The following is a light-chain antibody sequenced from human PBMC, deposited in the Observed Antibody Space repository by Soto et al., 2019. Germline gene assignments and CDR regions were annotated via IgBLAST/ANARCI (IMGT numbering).Light chain of an antibody. Sequence: QSSLTQPASVSGSPGQSITISCTGTSSDVGGYNYVSWYQQQSGKAPKLIIHEVSNRPSGVSNRFSGSKSGNTASLTISGLQAEDEADYYCSSYTSSRAYVFGIGTQLTVL. J-gene: IGLJ1*01. V-gene: IGLV2-14*01. CDR1: SSDVGGYNY. CDR2: EVS. CDR3: SSYTSSRAYV.